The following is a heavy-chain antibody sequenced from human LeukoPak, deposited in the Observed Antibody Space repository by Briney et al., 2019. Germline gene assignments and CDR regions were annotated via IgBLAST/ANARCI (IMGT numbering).Heavy chain of an antibody. CDR1: GFTFSSYE. CDR3: ARETRYYYDSSGST. Sequence: SGGSLRLSCAASGFTFSSYEMNWVRQAPGKGLEWVSYISSSGSTIYYADSVKGRFTISRDNAKNPLYLQMNSLRAEDTAVYYCARETRYYYDSSGSTWGQGTLVTVSS. J-gene: IGHJ5*02. D-gene: IGHD3-22*01. CDR2: ISSSGSTI. V-gene: IGHV3-48*03.